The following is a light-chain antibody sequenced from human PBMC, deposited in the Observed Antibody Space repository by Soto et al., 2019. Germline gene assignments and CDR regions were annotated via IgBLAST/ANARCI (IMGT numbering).Light chain of an antibody. CDR3: QQYKTYGT. V-gene: IGKV1-5*03. CDR1: QSISSW. J-gene: IGKJ1*01. Sequence: TQSPGTLSASVGDRVTITCRASQSISSWLAWYQQKPGKAPKLLIYKASTLKSGAPSRFSGSGSGTEFTLTISSLQPDDFATYYCQQYKTYGTFGQGTKVDIK. CDR2: KAS.